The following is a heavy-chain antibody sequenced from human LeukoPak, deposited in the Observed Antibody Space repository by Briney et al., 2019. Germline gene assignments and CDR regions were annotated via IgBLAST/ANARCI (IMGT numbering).Heavy chain of an antibody. CDR1: GFTFDDYG. J-gene: IGHJ4*02. V-gene: IGHV3-20*04. D-gene: IGHD3-10*01. Sequence: PGGSLRLSCAASGFTFDDYGVTWVRQAPGKGLEGVSGINWNGGRTGYADSVKGRFTISRDNAQNSLYLQMNSLRAEDTALYYCARASLLWFGEFPFDYWGQGTLVTVSS. CDR2: INWNGGRT. CDR3: ARASLLWFGEFPFDY.